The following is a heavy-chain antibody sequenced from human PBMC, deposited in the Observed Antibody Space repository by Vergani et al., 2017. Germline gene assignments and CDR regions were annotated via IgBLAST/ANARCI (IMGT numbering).Heavy chain of an antibody. J-gene: IGHJ6*03. Sequence: EVQLVESGGGLVQPGRSLRLSCAASGFTFDDYAMHWVRQAPGKGLEWVSGISWNSGSIGYADSVKGRFTISRDNAKNSLYLQMNSLRAEDTALYYCAKAGSGGALYYYYYMDVWGKGTTVTVSS. CDR3: AKAGSGGALYYYYYMDV. CDR2: ISWNSGSI. CDR1: GFTFDDYA. V-gene: IGHV3-9*01. D-gene: IGHD3-16*01.